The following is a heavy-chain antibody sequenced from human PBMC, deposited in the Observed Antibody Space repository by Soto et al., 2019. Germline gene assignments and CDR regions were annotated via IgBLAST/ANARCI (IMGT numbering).Heavy chain of an antibody. CDR3: ARDQDSSGYFNWVDP. Sequence: GGSLRLSCAASGFTFSSYAMSWVRQAPGKGLEWVAAISGGGGSTYYADSVKGRFTISRDNSKNTLYLQMNSLRAEDTAVYYCARDQDSSGYFNWVDPWGQGTLVT. CDR2: ISGGGGST. V-gene: IGHV3-23*01. CDR1: GFTFSSYA. J-gene: IGHJ5*02. D-gene: IGHD3-22*01.